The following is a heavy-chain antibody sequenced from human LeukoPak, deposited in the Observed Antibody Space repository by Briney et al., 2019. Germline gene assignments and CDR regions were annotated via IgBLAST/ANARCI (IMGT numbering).Heavy chain of an antibody. Sequence: RPGRSLRLSCAASGFTFSSYSMNWVRQAPGKGLEWVSSISSSSSYIYYADSVKGRFTISRDNAKNSLYLQMNSLRAEDTAVYYCAREKHYYDSSGYSSCMDVWGQGTTVTVSS. J-gene: IGHJ6*02. V-gene: IGHV3-21*01. CDR3: AREKHYYDSSGYSSCMDV. CDR1: GFTFSSYS. D-gene: IGHD3-22*01. CDR2: ISSSSSYI.